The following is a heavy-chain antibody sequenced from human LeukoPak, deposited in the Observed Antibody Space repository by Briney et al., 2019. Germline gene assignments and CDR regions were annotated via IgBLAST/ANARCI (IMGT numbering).Heavy chain of an antibody. D-gene: IGHD3-22*01. J-gene: IGHJ4*02. CDR2: IYYSGST. V-gene: IGHV4-39*02. CDR1: GGSLSSSSYY. CDR3: AREEKGTYYYDSSGYLDY. Sequence: SETLSLTCSVSGGSLSSSSYYWGWIRQPPGEGLEWIGSIYYSGSTYYNPSLKSRVTISVDTSKNQFSLKLSSVTAADTAVYYCAREEKGTYYYDSSGYLDYWGQGTLVTVSS.